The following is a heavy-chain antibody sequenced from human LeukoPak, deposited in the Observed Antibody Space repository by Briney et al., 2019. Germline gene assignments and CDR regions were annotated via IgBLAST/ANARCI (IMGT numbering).Heavy chain of an antibody. CDR1: GYTFTGYY. V-gene: IGHV1-2*02. D-gene: IGHD5-12*01. CDR3: ARDKGGYSGYDPQYNWFDP. J-gene: IGHJ5*02. CDR2: INPNSGGT. Sequence: ASVKVSCKASGYTFTGYYMHWVRQAPGQGLEWMGWINPNSGGTNYAQKFQGRVTMTRDTSISTAYMELSRPRSDDTAVYYCARDKGGYSGYDPQYNWFDPWGQGTLVTVSS.